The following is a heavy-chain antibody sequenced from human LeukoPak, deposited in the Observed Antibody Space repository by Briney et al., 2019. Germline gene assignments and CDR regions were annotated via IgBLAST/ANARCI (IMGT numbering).Heavy chain of an antibody. D-gene: IGHD6-13*01. CDR3: ARGSIAAAPNY. V-gene: IGHV3-23*01. Sequence: GGSLRLSCAASTFTFSSYAMSWVRQAPGKGLEWVSAVSGSGGGTHYADSVKGRFTISRDSAKNSLYLQMNSLRAEDTAVYYCARGSIAAAPNYWGQGTLVTVSS. J-gene: IGHJ4*02. CDR2: VSGSGGGT. CDR1: TFTFSSYA.